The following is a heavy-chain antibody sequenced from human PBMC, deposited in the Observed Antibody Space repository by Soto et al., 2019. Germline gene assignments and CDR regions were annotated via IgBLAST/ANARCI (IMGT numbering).Heavy chain of an antibody. CDR2: IGTTDGT. D-gene: IGHD3-10*01. V-gene: IGHV3-66*01. J-gene: IGHJ4*02. CDR3: ARDPPGLGRYSYDH. CDR1: GFTVSSNF. Sequence: EVPLVESGGGLVQPGGSLRLSCAASGFTVSSNFMSWFRQPPGKGLEWISVIGTTDGTYYAGSVKGRFTISTDNFKNTLYLQMNSLRAEDTAVYFCARDPPGLGRYSYDHWGQGTLVTVSS.